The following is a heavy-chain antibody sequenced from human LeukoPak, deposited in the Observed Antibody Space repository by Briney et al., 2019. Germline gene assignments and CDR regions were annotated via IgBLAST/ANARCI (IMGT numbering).Heavy chain of an antibody. CDR1: GGTFSSYA. CDR3: ARVIVDVNYDFWSGYFVDP. CDR2: FSAYNGNT. Sequence: ASVKVSCKASGGTFSSYAISWVRQAPGQGLEWMGWFSAYNGNTNYAQKLQGRVTMTTDTSTSTAYMELRSLRSDDTAVYYCARVIVDVNYDFWSGYFVDPWGQGTLVTVSS. D-gene: IGHD3-3*01. V-gene: IGHV1-18*01. J-gene: IGHJ5*02.